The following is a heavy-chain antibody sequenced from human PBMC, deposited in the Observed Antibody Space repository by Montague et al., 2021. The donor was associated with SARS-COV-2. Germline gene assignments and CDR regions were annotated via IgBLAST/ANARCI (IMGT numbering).Heavy chain of an antibody. CDR2: INHSGST. V-gene: IGHV4-34*01. CDR3: ARTPGQIAGDAFDI. CDR1: GESVSGYY. J-gene: IGHJ3*02. Sequence: SETLSLTCAVYGESVSGYYWSWIRQPPGKGLEWIGEINHSGSTDYNPSLKSRVTISVDTSKNQFSLKLSSVTAADTAVYYCARTPGQIAGDAFDIWGQGTMVTVSS. D-gene: IGHD2-21*01.